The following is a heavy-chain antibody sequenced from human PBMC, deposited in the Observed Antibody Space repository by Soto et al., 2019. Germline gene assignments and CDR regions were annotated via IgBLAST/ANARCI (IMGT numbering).Heavy chain of an antibody. V-gene: IGHV1-18*01. CDR2: ISAYNGNT. Sequence: ASVKVSCKASGYTFTSYGISWVRQAPGQGLEWMGWISAYNGNTNYAQKLQGRVTMTTDTSTSTAYMELRSLRSDDTAVYYCARDGYCISTSCYSDYWGQGTLVTVSS. J-gene: IGHJ4*02. D-gene: IGHD2-2*03. CDR1: GYTFTSYG. CDR3: ARDGYCISTSCYSDY.